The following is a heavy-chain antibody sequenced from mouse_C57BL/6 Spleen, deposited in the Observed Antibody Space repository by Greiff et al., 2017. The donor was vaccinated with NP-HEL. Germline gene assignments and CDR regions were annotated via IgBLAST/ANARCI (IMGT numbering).Heavy chain of an antibody. J-gene: IGHJ2*01. CDR1: GFTFSDFY. Sequence: EVKLVESGGGLVQSGRSLRLSCATSGFTFSDFYMEWVRQAPGKGLEWIAASRNKANDYTTEYSASVKGRFIVSRDTSQSILYLQMNALRAEDTAIYYCARDAGCYFDYWGQGTTLTVSS. CDR3: ARDAGCYFDY. V-gene: IGHV7-1*01. CDR2: SRNKANDYTT.